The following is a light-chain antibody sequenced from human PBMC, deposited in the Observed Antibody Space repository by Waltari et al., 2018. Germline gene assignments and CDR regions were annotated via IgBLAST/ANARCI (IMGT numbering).Light chain of an antibody. Sequence: NFMLTQPHSVSESPGKTVTISCTRSSGSIASNYVQWYQQRPGSSPTTVIYEDNQRPSGVPERFSGSIDSSSNSASLTISGLKTEDEADYYCQSYDSSIQVWVFGGGTKLTVL. J-gene: IGLJ3*02. V-gene: IGLV6-57*01. CDR3: QSYDSSIQVWV. CDR2: EDN. CDR1: SGSIASNY.